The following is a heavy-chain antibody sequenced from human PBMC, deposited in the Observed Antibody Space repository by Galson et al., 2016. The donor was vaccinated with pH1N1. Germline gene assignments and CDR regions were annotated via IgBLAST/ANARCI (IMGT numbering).Heavy chain of an antibody. Sequence: SVKVSCKASGYMFSTYGINWVRKAPGQGPEWMGRISGYNGNTIYAQKFQARISMTIDKSTSTVYMDLRSLRSEDTAVYYCARDGEGYYMDVWGKGTTVIVSS. CDR1: GYMFSTYG. CDR3: ARDGEGYYMDV. D-gene: IGHD7-27*01. V-gene: IGHV1-18*01. CDR2: ISGYNGNT. J-gene: IGHJ6*03.